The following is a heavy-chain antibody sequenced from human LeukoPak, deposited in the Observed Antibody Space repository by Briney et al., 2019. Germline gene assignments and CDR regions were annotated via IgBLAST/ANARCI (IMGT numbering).Heavy chain of an antibody. CDR2: ITGSTTWT. CDR1: GFTFGNFG. Sequence: GGSLRLSCKASGFTFGNFGMTWVRQAPGKGLQWVSGITGSTTWTYYAASVKGRFTVSRDNSQNTLHLQMNSLRADDTAVYYCARELVSSGTGYFDLWGRGTLVTVSS. V-gene: IGHV3-23*01. CDR3: ARELVSSGTGYFDL. J-gene: IGHJ2*01. D-gene: IGHD3-10*02.